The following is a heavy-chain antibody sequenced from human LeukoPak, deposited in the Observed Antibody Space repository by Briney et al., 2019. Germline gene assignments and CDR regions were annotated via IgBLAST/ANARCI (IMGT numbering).Heavy chain of an antibody. D-gene: IGHD6-13*01. CDR3: ARGSNWFFDY. Sequence: SQTLSLTCAISGDSVSSNTPAWNWIRQSPSRGLEWLGRTYYRSKWYNNYAESVKSRISINPDTSKNQFSLQLNSVTPEDTAVYYCARGSNWFFDYWGQGTLVTVCS. V-gene: IGHV6-1*01. CDR2: TYYRSKWYN. CDR1: GDSVSSNTPA. J-gene: IGHJ4*02.